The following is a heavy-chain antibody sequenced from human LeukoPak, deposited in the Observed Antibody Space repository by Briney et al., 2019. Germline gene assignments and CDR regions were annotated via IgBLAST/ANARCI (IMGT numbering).Heavy chain of an antibody. CDR2: IHTSWTT. CDR1: GGPMSSYY. CDR3: ARGDYYDGGGRNWFDP. Sequence: PSETLSLTCTVSGGPMSSYYWSFIRQPAGKGLEWIGRIHTSWTTYYNPSLKSRVTMPVDTSRNQFSLRLTSVTAADTAVYYCARGDYYDGGGRNWFDPWGQGTLVTVSS. D-gene: IGHD3-16*01. J-gene: IGHJ5*02. V-gene: IGHV4-4*07.